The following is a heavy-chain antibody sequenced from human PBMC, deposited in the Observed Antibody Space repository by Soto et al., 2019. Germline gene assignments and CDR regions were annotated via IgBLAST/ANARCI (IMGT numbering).Heavy chain of an antibody. CDR3: ARDGGVYDYSPFDY. Sequence: QVQLVQSGAEVKKPGSSVKVSCKASGGTFSSYAISWVRQAPGQGLEWMGGIIPIFGTADYAQKFQGRVTITADESTSTAYMEMGSLRSEDTAVYYCARDGGVYDYSPFDYWGQGTLVTVSS. J-gene: IGHJ4*02. V-gene: IGHV1-69*12. CDR2: IIPIFGTA. CDR1: GGTFSSYA. D-gene: IGHD4-4*01.